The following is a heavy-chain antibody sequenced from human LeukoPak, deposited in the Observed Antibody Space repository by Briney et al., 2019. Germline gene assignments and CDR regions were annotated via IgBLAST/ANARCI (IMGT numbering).Heavy chain of an antibody. J-gene: IGHJ4*02. Sequence: PSETLTLTCAASGYSFSSGYNWGWIRASPGKGLEGIWIFYHSGSTYYTPSVKGRVTISGDTAKNPLSLKMNSVTAADTAVYYCARGAYSSSSIWGQGTLVTVSS. D-gene: IGHD6-6*01. CDR3: ARGAYSSSSI. CDR1: GYSFSSGYN. CDR2: FYHSGST. V-gene: IGHV4-38-2*01.